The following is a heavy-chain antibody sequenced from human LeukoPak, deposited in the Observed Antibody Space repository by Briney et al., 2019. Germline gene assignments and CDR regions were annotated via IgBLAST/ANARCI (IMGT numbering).Heavy chain of an antibody. CDR1: GFTFSDYW. CDR3: ARWRGSTSERSDY. Sequence: GGSLRLSCTASGFTFSDYWMTWVRQAPAEGLEGVANIKQDGSAKYYVDSVKGRFTISRDNAKNSLYLQMDSLRVEDTATYYCARWRGSTSERSDYWGQGTLVTVSS. J-gene: IGHJ4*02. D-gene: IGHD2-2*01. CDR2: IKQDGSAK. V-gene: IGHV3-7*01.